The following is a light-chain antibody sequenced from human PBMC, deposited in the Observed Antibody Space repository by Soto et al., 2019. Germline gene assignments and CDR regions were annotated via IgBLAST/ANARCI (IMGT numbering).Light chain of an antibody. V-gene: IGKV1-27*01. CDR3: QTYDKAPWT. CDR2: AAS. Sequence: DIQMTQSPSSLSASVGDRVTITCRASRGIYTHLAWYQQKPGNAHKLLIYAASTLQSGVASRFSASGSVTDLSLNISTLQSEDVGTYFCQTYDKAPWTFGPGNKVDIK. CDR1: RGIYTH. J-gene: IGKJ1*01.